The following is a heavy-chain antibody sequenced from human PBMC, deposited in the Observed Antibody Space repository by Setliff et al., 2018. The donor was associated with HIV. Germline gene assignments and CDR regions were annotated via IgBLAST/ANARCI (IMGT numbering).Heavy chain of an antibody. Sequence: SEPLSLTCTVSGGSLSGDYWGWIRQPPGKGLEWVGSKATHFKSSLESRVTISLDASKNQISVKFSSVTASDTAIYYCGRHRPFTAFDVWGQGTMVTVSS. CDR3: GRHRPFTAFDV. J-gene: IGHJ3*01. CDR2: SKAT. CDR1: GGSLSGDY. V-gene: IGHV4-34*01.